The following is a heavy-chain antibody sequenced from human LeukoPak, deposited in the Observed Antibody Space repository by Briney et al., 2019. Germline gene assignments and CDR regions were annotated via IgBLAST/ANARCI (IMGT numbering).Heavy chain of an antibody. J-gene: IGHJ3*02. CDR3: TKEEAADGDAFDI. V-gene: IGHV3-30*18. CDR1: GFTFSSYD. D-gene: IGHD6-13*01. CDR2: ISYDGSNE. Sequence: PGRSLRLSCAASGFTFSSYDMHWVRQAPGKGLEWVTVISYDGSNEYFADSVKGRFTISRDNSKNTLYLQMSSLRAEDTAVYYCTKEEAADGDAFDIWGQGTMVTVPS.